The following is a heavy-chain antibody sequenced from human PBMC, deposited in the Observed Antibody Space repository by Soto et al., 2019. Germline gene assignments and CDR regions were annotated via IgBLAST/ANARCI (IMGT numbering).Heavy chain of an antibody. CDR1: GGSISSSNW. J-gene: IGHJ6*02. Sequence: LSLTCAVSGGSISSSNWWSWVRQPPGQGLEWIGEVNDSGSTNFNPSLKSRVTISVDTSKKQFTLKLTSVTAADTAVYYCATDSATSYFGMDVWGHGTTVTVSS. CDR3: ATDSATSYFGMDV. D-gene: IGHD1-26*01. V-gene: IGHV4-4*02. CDR2: VNDSGST.